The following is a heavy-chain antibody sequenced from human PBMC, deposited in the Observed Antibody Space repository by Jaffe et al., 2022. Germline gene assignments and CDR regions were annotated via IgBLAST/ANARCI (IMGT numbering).Heavy chain of an antibody. Sequence: QVQLVQSGAEVKKPGASVKVSCKASGYTFTGYYMHWVRQAPGQGLEWMGRINPNSGGTNYAQKFQGRVTMTRDTSISTAYMELSRLRSDDTAVYYCAREGSSSSWPSNYYYYMDVWGKGTTVTVSS. D-gene: IGHD6-13*01. CDR2: INPNSGGT. J-gene: IGHJ6*03. CDR3: AREGSSSSWPSNYYYYMDV. CDR1: GYTFTGYY. V-gene: IGHV1-2*06.